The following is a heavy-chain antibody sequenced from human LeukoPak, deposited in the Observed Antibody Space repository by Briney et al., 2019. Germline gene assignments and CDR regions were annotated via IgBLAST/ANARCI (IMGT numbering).Heavy chain of an antibody. V-gene: IGHV1-2*02. CDR1: GYTFTGYY. J-gene: IGHJ4*02. Sequence: ASVKVCCKASGYTFTGYYMHWVRQAPGQGLEWMGWINPNSGGTNYAQKFQGRVTMTRDTSISTAYMELSRLRSDDTAVYYCARGYHNYVPYYFDYWGQGTLVTVSS. CDR2: INPNSGGT. CDR3: ARGYHNYVPYYFDY. D-gene: IGHD3-10*02.